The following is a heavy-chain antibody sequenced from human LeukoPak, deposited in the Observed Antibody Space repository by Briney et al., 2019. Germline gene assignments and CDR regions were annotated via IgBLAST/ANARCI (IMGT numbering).Heavy chain of an antibody. CDR2: IFYSGST. D-gene: IGHD2-8*01. J-gene: IGHJ4*02. V-gene: IGHV4-39*01. CDR3: ARHEKVYGASFDY. CDR1: GGSITSSSN. Sequence: PSETLSLTCTVSGGSITSSSNWGCIRQPPAKGLDWSGSIFYSGSTFYSPSLKSRITISVDTSNNQFSLKLNSVTAADTAIYYCARHEKVYGASFDYWGQGTLVTVPS.